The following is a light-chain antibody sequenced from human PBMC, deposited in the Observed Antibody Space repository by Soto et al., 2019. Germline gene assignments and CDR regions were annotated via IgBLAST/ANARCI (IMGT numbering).Light chain of an antibody. V-gene: IGKV3-15*01. CDR2: RTS. J-gene: IGKJ4*01. CDR3: QPYNNWQLT. CDR1: QTFNNK. Sequence: VLTQSPATLSVSPGERATLSCRASQTFNNKLAWYQQKPGQAPRLIIYRTSTRATGVPARFSGSGSETEFTLTISSLQYEDFEVYYCQPYNNWQLTLGGGTKVDIK.